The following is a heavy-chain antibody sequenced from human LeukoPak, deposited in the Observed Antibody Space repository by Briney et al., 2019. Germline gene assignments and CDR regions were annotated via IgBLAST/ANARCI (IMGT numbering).Heavy chain of an antibody. CDR1: GFTFSSFS. J-gene: IGHJ4*02. CDR3: ARQGGYYDFWSGWDY. CDR2: ISSSSSTI. Sequence: GGSLRLSCAASGFTFSSFSLSWVRQAPGKGLEWVSYISSSSSTIYYADSVKGRFTISRDNAKNSLYLQMNSLRAEDTAVYYCARQGGYYDFWSGWDYWGQGTLVTVSS. D-gene: IGHD3-3*01. V-gene: IGHV3-48*01.